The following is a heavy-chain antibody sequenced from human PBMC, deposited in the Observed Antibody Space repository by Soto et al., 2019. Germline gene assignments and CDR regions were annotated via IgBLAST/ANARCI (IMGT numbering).Heavy chain of an antibody. CDR2: ISYDGSNK. D-gene: IGHD6-6*01. CDR1: GFTFSSYA. CDR3: ARERIAARWFDP. Sequence: PGGSLRLSCAASGFTFSSYAMHWVRQAPGKGLEWVAVISYDGSNKYYADSVKGRFTISRDNSKNTLYLQMNSLRAEDTAVYYCARERIAARWFDPWGQGTLVTVSS. J-gene: IGHJ5*02. V-gene: IGHV3-30-3*01.